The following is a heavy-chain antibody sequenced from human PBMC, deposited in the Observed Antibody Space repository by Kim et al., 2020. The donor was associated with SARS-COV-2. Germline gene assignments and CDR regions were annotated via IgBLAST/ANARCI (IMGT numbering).Heavy chain of an antibody. CDR2: ISSSSSYI. D-gene: IGHD6-13*01. CDR1: GFTFSSYS. CDR3: ARASGSAIAAAGRATYYYYGMDV. V-gene: IGHV3-21*01. Sequence: GGSLRLSCAASGFTFSSYSMNWVRQAPGKGLEWVSSISSSSSYIYYADSVKGRFTISRDNAKNSLYLQMNSLRAEDTAVYYCARASGSAIAAAGRATYYYYGMDVWGQGTTVTVSS. J-gene: IGHJ6*02.